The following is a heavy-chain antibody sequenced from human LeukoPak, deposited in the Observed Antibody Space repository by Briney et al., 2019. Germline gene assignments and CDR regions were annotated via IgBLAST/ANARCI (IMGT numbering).Heavy chain of an antibody. V-gene: IGHV4-59*07. J-gene: IGHJ4*02. CDR1: GGSISSYY. Sequence: SDALSLTCTVSGGSISSYYWSWIRQPPGKGLEWIGYIYYSGSTNYNPSLKSRVTISVDTSKNQFSLKLSSVTAADTAVYYCARGGAARPDYWGQGTLVTVSS. CDR3: ARGGAARPDY. D-gene: IGHD6-6*01. CDR2: IYYSGST.